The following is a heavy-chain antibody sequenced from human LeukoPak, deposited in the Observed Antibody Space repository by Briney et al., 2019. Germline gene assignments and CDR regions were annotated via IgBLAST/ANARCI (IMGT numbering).Heavy chain of an antibody. V-gene: IGHV3-43D*03. D-gene: IGHD3-22*01. CDR3: ARRYYYDSSGYYYPFDY. CDR2: ISWDGGSS. J-gene: IGHJ4*02. CDR1: GFTFHDHA. Sequence: GGSLRLSCAVSGFTFHDHAMHWVRQAPGRGLEWISLISWDGGSSFYAGSVRGRFTMSRDNSKNSLYLQMNSLRAEDTALYYCARRYYYDSSGYYYPFDYWGQGTLVTVSS.